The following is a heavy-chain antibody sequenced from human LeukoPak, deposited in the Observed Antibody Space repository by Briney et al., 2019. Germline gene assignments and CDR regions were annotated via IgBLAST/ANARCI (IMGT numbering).Heavy chain of an antibody. J-gene: IGHJ6*02. CDR2: IWYDGSNK. Sequence: GGSLRLSCAASGFTFSSYGMHWVRQAPGKGLEWVAVIWYDGSNKYYADSVKGRFTISRDNSKNTLYLQMNSLRAEDTAVYYCARDPYGDRPPYYYYGMDVWGQGTTVTVSS. V-gene: IGHV3-30*19. CDR1: GFTFSSYG. D-gene: IGHD4-17*01. CDR3: ARDPYGDRPPYYYYGMDV.